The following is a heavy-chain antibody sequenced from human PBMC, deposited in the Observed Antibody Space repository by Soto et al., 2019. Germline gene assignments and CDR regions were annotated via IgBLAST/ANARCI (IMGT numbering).Heavy chain of an antibody. CDR3: GRGDIVLVPAADAFDI. CDR2: IIPIFGTA. J-gene: IGHJ3*02. V-gene: IGHV1-69*12. CDR1: GGTFSSYA. D-gene: IGHD2-2*01. Sequence: QVQLVQSGAEMKKPGSSVKVSCKASGGTFSSYAISWVRQAPGQGLEWMGGIIPIFGTANYAQKFQGRVTITADESTSTAYMELSSLRSEDTAVYYCGRGDIVLVPAADAFDIWGQGTMVTVSS.